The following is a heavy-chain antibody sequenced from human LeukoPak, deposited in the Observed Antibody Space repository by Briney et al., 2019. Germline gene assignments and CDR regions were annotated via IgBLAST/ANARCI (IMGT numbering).Heavy chain of an antibody. J-gene: IGHJ5*01. CDR2: IKQDGSEK. CDR3: ARTAAAGFDC. CDR1: GFAFSNHW. V-gene: IGHV3-7*03. D-gene: IGHD6-13*01. Sequence: AGGSLRLSCAASGFAFSNHWMSWVRQAPGKGLEWVANIKQDGSEKYYVDSLKGRFTISRDNAKNSLYLQMNSLRAEDTAVYYCARTAAAGFDCWGQGTLVTVSS.